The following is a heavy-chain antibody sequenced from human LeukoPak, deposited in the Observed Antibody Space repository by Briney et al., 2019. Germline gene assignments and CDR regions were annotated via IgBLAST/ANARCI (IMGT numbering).Heavy chain of an antibody. CDR2: IYAGDSDT. CDR3: AILFSPPYCGGDPCAFDI. V-gene: IGHV5-51*01. J-gene: IGHJ3*02. CDR1: GYTFINYW. Sequence: GGSREISLKGFGYTFINYWIAWVRQMPGKGLGGMGIIYAGDSDTRYIPSFQGQVTISVDKSISTAYLQWSSLKASDTAMYYCAILFSPPYCGGDPCAFDIWGQGTMVTVSS. D-gene: IGHD2-21*02.